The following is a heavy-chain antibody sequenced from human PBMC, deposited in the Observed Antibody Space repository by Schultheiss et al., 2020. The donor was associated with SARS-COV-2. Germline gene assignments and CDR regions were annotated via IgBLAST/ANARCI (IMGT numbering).Heavy chain of an antibody. CDR1: GFTFSNYN. CDR3: AKGRSTSCYGCAFDI. CDR2: ISSSSSYI. J-gene: IGHJ3*02. D-gene: IGHD2-2*01. V-gene: IGHV3-21*01. Sequence: GGSLRLSCAASGFTFSNYNMNWVRQAPGKGLEWVSSISSSSSYIYYADSVKGRFTISRDNAKNSLYLQMNSLRAEDTAVYYCAKGRSTSCYGCAFDIWGQGTMVTVSS.